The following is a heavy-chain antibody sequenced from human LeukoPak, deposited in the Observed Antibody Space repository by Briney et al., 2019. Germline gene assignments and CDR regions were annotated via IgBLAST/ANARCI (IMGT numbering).Heavy chain of an antibody. J-gene: IGHJ4*02. CDR3: ARDGGWYRDY. D-gene: IGHD6-19*01. CDR2: IKQDGSER. Sequence: GGSLRLSCAASEFTFSSYWMSWVRQAPGKGLEWVANIKQDGSERNYVDSVKGRFTISRDNAKNSLYLQMNSLRAEDTAVYYCARDGGWYRDYWGQGTLVAVSS. V-gene: IGHV3-7*01. CDR1: EFTFSSYW.